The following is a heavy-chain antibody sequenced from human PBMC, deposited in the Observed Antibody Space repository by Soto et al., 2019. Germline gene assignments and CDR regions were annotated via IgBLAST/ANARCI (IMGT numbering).Heavy chain of an antibody. J-gene: IGHJ6*02. CDR2: INAGNGNT. Sequence: ASAQVSSKASGYTFTSYAMHWVSQAPGQRLEWMGWINAGNGNTNYAQKFQGWVTMTRDTSISTAYMELSRLRSDDTAVYYCARDLGITGTTPYYYGMDVWGQGTTVTVSS. V-gene: IGHV1-3*01. D-gene: IGHD1-20*01. CDR3: ARDLGITGTTPYYYGMDV. CDR1: GYTFTSYA.